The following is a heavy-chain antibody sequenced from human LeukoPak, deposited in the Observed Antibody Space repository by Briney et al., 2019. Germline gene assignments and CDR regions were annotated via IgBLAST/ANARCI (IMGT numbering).Heavy chain of an antibody. D-gene: IGHD4-17*01. J-gene: IGHJ4*02. CDR1: GFTFSSYA. CDR2: ISGSGGST. V-gene: IGHV3-23*01. Sequence: PGGSLRLSCAASGFTFSSYAMSWVRQAPGNGLEWVSGISGSGGSTYYADSVKGRFTISRDNSKNTLYLQMNSLRDEDTAVYYCARAVTTVTRGGLVFDYWGQGTLVTVSS. CDR3: ARAVTTVTRGGLVFDY.